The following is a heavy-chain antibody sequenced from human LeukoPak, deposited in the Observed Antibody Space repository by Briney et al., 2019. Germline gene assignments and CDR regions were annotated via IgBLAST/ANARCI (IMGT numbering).Heavy chain of an antibody. J-gene: IGHJ4*02. Sequence: KPSETLSLTCTVSGGSISSSSYYWGWIRQPPGKELQWIASVYYSGRTNYSPSLKSRVTISVDTSDNQFSLQLNSVTAADTAVYYCARQGSAYYFDFWGQGLLVTVSS. CDR1: GGSISSSSYY. V-gene: IGHV4-39*01. D-gene: IGHD2-15*01. CDR3: ARQGSAYYFDF. CDR2: VYYSGRT.